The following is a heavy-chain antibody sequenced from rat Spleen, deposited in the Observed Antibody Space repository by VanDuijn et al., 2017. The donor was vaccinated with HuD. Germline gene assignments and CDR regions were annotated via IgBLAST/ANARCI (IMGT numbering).Heavy chain of an antibody. V-gene: IGHV5-46*01. CDR2: ISSSGGST. CDR1: GFTFSGYA. D-gene: IGHD3-4*01. J-gene: IGHJ1*01. CDR3: AREETLYWYFDF. Sequence: EVQLVESGGGLVQPGRSMKLSCAASGFTFSGYAMAWVRQAPTKGLEWVATISSSGGSTYYRDSVKGRFTISRANAKSTLYLQMNSLRSEDTATYYCAREETLYWYFDFWGPGTMVTVSS.